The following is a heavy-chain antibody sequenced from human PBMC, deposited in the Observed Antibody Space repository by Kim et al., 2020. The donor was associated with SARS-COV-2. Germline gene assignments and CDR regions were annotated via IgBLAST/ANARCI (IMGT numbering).Heavy chain of an antibody. CDR3: ARRYGEL. CDR2: IYYSGST. Sequence: SETLPLTCTVSGGSINSYYWSWIRQSPERGLEWIGFIYYSGSTNYNPSLKSRVTMSVDTSKNQFSLKLNSVTAADTAVYYCARRYGELWGQGTLVTVSS. CDR1: GGSINSYY. V-gene: IGHV4-59*12. D-gene: IGHD4-17*01. J-gene: IGHJ4*02.